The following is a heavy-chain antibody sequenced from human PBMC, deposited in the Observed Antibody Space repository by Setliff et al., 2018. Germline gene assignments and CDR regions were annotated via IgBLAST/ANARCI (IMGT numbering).Heavy chain of an antibody. V-gene: IGHV4-59*01. D-gene: IGHD1-1*01. CDR3: ARIRGPTGNCQEAFDI. CDR2: IFYSGNT. Sequence: SETLSLTCTVSGGSMTSYYWTWIRQPPGEGLEWIGYIFYSGNTEYDPSPKSRVTISVDTSKSQFSLKLTSVTAADTAVYYCARIRGPTGNCQEAFDIWSEGTMVTVS. CDR1: GGSMTSYY. J-gene: IGHJ3*02.